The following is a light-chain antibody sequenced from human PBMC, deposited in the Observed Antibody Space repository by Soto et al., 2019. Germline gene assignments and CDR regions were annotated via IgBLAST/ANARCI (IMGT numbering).Light chain of an antibody. CDR3: EEYNSYSVT. CDR2: KAS. CDR1: QSISSW. J-gene: IGKJ5*01. Sequence: DIQSRSWRSTLHASVGDRVTITCRASQSISSWLAWYQQKPGKAPKLLIYKASSLESGVPSRFSGSGSGTEFTLTISSLQPDDFATYFCEEYNSYSVTFGQGTRLEIK. V-gene: IGKV1-5*03.